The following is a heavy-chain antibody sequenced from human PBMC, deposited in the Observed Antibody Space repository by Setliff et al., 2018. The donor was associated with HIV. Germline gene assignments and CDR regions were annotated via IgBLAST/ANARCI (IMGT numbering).Heavy chain of an antibody. CDR2: IIPIFGTA. Sequence: GASVKVSCKASGGTFSSYAISWVRQAPGQGLEWMGGIIPIFGTANYAQKFQGRVTMTGDTSTNTVYMDLSSLGSEDTAVYYCVRERRGGHFDYWGQGTLVTSPQ. CDR1: GGTFSSYA. V-gene: IGHV1-69*06. J-gene: IGHJ4*02. CDR3: VRERRGGHFDY.